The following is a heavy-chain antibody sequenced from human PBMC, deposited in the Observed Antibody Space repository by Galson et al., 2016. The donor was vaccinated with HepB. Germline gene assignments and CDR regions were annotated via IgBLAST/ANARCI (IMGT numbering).Heavy chain of an antibody. CDR3: ATVPVPGWVDP. V-gene: IGHV4-31*03. CDR2: VYYNGNT. CDR1: GGSIRNGGYY. Sequence: TLSLTCTVSGGSIRNGGYYWSWVRQHPGKGLEWIGFVYYNGNTYYNPSLRSRMAISIDTSQNHFSLKVNSVTAADTAGYYCATVPVPGWVDPWGQGIWVTVSS. D-gene: IGHD3-10*01. J-gene: IGHJ5*02.